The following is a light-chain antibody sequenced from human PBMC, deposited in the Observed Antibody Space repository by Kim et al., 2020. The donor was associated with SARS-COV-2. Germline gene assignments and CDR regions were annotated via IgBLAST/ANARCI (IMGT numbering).Light chain of an antibody. CDR3: KQSYNTQFI. V-gene: IGKV1-39*01. CDR1: QSISSH. Sequence: DIQMTQSPSSLSASVGDRVTITCRTTQSISSHLNWYQQKPGRAPKLLISAASTLQGGVPSRFSGSGSETDFTLTISSLQPAYFATSVKKQSYNTQFIFDPGTKVDI. J-gene: IGKJ3*01. CDR2: AAS.